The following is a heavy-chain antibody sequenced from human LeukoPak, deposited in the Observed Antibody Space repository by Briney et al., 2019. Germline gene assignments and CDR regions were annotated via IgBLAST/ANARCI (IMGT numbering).Heavy chain of an antibody. CDR1: GDSVTTYY. D-gene: IGHD4-11*01. J-gene: IGHJ6*02. V-gene: IGHV4-59*02. CDR2: VYYSGSA. Sequence: SETLSLTCTVSGDSVTTYYWSWIRKPPGKGLEWLGYVYYSGSATYNPSLKSRVTISVDTSKNQFSLRLSSVTAADTAVYYCARDGSNWSNDYYHGVDVWGQGTTVTVSS. CDR3: ARDGSNWSNDYYHGVDV.